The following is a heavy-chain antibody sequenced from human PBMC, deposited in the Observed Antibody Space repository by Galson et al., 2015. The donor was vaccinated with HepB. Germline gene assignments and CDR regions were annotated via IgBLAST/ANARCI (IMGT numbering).Heavy chain of an antibody. J-gene: IGHJ5*02. D-gene: IGHD3-3*01. CDR2: ISYDGTSK. CDR3: AKGGYYDFWSAYDA. Sequence: SLRLSCAASGFTFNNYGIHWVRQAPGKGLEWVAAISYDGTSKYYADSVEGRFTISRDNSKNTLYLQMNSLRPEDTAIYYCAKGGYYDFWSAYDAWGQGALVTVYS. CDR1: GFTFNNYG. V-gene: IGHV3-30*18.